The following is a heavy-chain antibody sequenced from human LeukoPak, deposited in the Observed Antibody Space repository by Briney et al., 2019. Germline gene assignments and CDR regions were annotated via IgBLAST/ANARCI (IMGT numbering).Heavy chain of an antibody. CDR3: ARNGDY. Sequence: PSETLSLTCTVSGGSVSSGSFYWTWIRQSPGKGLEWIGYIHTSGSTNYNPSLKSRVTISVDTSKNQFSLKVTSVTAADTAVYYCARNGDYWGQGTLVTVSS. CDR2: IHTSGST. CDR1: GGSVSSGSFY. J-gene: IGHJ4*02. V-gene: IGHV4-61*01.